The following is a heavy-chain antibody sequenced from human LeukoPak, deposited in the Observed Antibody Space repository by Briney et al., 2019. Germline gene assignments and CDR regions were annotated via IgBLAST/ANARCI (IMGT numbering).Heavy chain of an antibody. J-gene: IGHJ6*02. V-gene: IGHV3-53*01. CDR1: EFTVTSNY. D-gene: IGHD3-3*01. CDR2: IYSGGNT. CDR3: ARDSKSIQAEND. Sequence: PGGSLRLSCAASEFTVTSNYMSWVRQAPGKGLEWVSAIYSGGNTYYADSVKGRFTISRDNSKNTLYLQMNSLRAEDTAVYYCARDSKSIQAENDWGQGTTVTVSS.